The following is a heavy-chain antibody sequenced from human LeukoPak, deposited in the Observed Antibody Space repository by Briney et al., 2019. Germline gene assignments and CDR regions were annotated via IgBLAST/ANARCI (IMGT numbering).Heavy chain of an antibody. CDR3: ARHAVSAAIQNWFDP. CDR1: GYSFTSYW. J-gene: IGHJ5*02. Sequence: GESLKISCKGSGYSFTSYWIGWVRQLPGKGLEWMGIIYPGDSDTRYSPSFQGQVTISADKSISTAYLQWSSLKASDTAMYYCARHAVSAAIQNWFDPWGQGTLVTVSS. V-gene: IGHV5-51*01. CDR2: IYPGDSDT. D-gene: IGHD2-2*02.